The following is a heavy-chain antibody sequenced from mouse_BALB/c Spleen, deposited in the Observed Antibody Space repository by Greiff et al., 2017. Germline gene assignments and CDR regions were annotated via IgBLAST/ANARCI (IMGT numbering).Heavy chain of an antibody. D-gene: IGHD1-1*01. CDR2: IYPGDGDT. CDR1: GYAFSSSW. J-gene: IGHJ3*01. Sequence: QVQLQQSGPELVKPGASVKISCKASGYAFSSSWMNWVKQRPGQGLEWIGRIYPGDGDTNYNGKFKGKATLTADKSSSTAYMQLSSLTSVDSAVYFCARDYGSSYWSTWFAYWGQGTLVTVSA. V-gene: IGHV1-82*01. CDR3: ARDYGSSYWSTWFAY.